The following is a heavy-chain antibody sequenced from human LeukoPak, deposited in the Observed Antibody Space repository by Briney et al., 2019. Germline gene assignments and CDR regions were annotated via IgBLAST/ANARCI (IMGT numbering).Heavy chain of an antibody. J-gene: IGHJ4*02. CDR2: ISYDGSNK. CDR1: GFTFSNYA. D-gene: IGHD2-21*02. V-gene: IGHV3-30*04. CDR3: AKDRGPFDVVVTSIDY. Sequence: GGSLRLSCAASGFTFSNYAVHWVRQAPGKGLEWVAIISYDGSNKEYADSVRGRFTISRDNSKNTLYLQMNSLRAEDTAVYYCAKDRGPFDVVVTSIDYWGQGTLVTVSS.